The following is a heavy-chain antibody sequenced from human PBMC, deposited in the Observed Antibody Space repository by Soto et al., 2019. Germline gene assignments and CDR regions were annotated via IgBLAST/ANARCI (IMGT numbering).Heavy chain of an antibody. D-gene: IGHD6-13*01. CDR1: GYTFSNYG. CDR3: ARYLNGAAGGGY. J-gene: IGHJ4*02. V-gene: IGHV1-18*01. Sequence: QVQLVQSGAEVRKPGASVKVSCKASGYTFSNYGIFWVRQPPGQGLEWMAWIYPYNGNTNYAQKLQGRGTLTTDASTSTAYMDLRSLASDDTAMYYCARYLNGAAGGGYWGQGTLVTVSS. CDR2: IYPYNGNT.